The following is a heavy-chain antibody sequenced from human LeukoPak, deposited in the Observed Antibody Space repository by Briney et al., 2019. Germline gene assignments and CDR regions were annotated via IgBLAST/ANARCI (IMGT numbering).Heavy chain of an antibody. CDR1: GGSIRNYF. Sequence: PSETLSLTCTVSGGSIRNYFWSWIRQPPWKGLEWIGYIYYSGSTNYNYNPSLKSRVSISVDTSKSQFSLKLSSVTAADTAVYYCASGGYCGDTSCYPNYFDPWGQGTLVTVSS. J-gene: IGHJ5*02. V-gene: IGHV4-59*01. CDR3: ASGGYCGDTSCYPNYFDP. CDR2: IYYSGSTNY. D-gene: IGHD2-2*01.